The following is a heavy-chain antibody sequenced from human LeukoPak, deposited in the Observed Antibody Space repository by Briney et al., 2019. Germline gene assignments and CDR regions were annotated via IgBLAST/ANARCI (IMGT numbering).Heavy chain of an antibody. CDR3: ARESGSGSYYIYYYDMDV. J-gene: IGHJ6*02. CDR2: IYYSGGT. V-gene: IGHV4-39*02. D-gene: IGHD3-10*01. CDR1: GGSISSSSYY. Sequence: SETLSLTCTVSGGSISSSSYYWRWIRQPPGKGLEWIGSIYYSGGTYYNPSLKSRVTISVDTSKNQFSLKLSSVTAADTAVYYCARESGSGSYYIYYYDMDVWGQGTTVTVSS.